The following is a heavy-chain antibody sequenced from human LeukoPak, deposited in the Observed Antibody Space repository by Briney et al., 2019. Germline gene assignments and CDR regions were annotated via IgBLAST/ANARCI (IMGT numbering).Heavy chain of an antibody. CDR3: AGDSGGYFGP. Sequence: GGSLRLSCAASGFIFSDYYMNWLRQAPGRGLEWLSYISNSGNAKYYADSVKGRFTISRDNAKNSLYLEMTSLRAEDTAVYYCAGDSGGYFGPWGPGTLVTVSS. CDR1: GFIFSDYY. D-gene: IGHD3-22*01. V-gene: IGHV3-11*01. J-gene: IGHJ5*02. CDR2: ISNSGNAK.